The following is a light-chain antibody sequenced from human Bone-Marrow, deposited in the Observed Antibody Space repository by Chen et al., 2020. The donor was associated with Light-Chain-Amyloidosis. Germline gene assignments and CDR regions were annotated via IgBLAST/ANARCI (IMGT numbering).Light chain of an antibody. J-gene: IGLJ1*01. CDR1: SSNIGAGND. Sequence: QSVLTQPPSVSGAPGQKVTILCTGSSSNIGAGNDVHWYQQLPGTTPKNLIYGNTTRLSGVPSGFSGSKSGTSASLVISGLQPDDEADYHCQTYANATHVFGTGTKVIVL. CDR2: GNT. CDR3: QTYANATHV. V-gene: IGLV1-40*01.